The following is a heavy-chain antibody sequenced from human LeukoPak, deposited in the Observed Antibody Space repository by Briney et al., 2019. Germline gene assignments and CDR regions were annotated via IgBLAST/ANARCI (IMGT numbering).Heavy chain of an antibody. D-gene: IGHD1-26*01. CDR1: GGSISSSSYY. CDR2: IYYSGST. CDR3: ASRLVGATVDY. V-gene: IGHV4-39*01. J-gene: IGHJ4*02. Sequence: SETLSLTCTVSGGSISSSSYYWGWIRQPPGKGREWIGSIYYSGSTYYNPSLKSRVAISVDTSKNQFSLTLSSVTAADTAVYYCASRLVGATVDYWDQGTLVTVSS.